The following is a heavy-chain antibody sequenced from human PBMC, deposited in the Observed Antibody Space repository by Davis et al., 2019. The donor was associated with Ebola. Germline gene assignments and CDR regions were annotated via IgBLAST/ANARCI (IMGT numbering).Heavy chain of an antibody. J-gene: IGHJ5*02. CDR3: AREAVWRFDP. D-gene: IGHD3-16*01. Sequence: GESLKISCAASGFSFSSHWMSWVRQAPGKGLEWVANIRQDGSEKHYVVSVKGRFTISRDNAKNSLYLQMNSLRAEDTAVYYCAREAVWRFDPWGQGTLVTVSS. CDR2: IRQDGSEK. V-gene: IGHV3-7*03. CDR1: GFSFSSHW.